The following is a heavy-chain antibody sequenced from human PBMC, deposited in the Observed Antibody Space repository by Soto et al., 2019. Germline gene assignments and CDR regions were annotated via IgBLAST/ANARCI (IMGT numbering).Heavy chain of an antibody. CDR1: GFIFSTAW. CDR2: ISSSSSYI. D-gene: IGHD3-10*01. CDR3: AFAGSGSYSNVPDAFDI. V-gene: IGHV3-21*01. Sequence: PGGSLILSCAASGFIFSTAWMNWVRQAPGKGLEWVSSISSSSSYIYYADSVKGRFTISRDNAKNSLYLQMNSLRAEDTAVYYCAFAGSGSYSNVPDAFDIWGQGTMVTVSS. J-gene: IGHJ3*02.